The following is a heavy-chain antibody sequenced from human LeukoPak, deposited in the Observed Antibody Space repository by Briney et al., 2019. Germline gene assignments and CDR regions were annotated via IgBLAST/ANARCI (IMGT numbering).Heavy chain of an antibody. J-gene: IGHJ4*02. Sequence: SVKVSCKASGGTFSSYAISWVRQAPGQGLEWMGGSIPIFGTANYAQKFQGRVTITADESTSTAYMELSSLRSEDTAVYYCARGRIAAAGTGPGDYWGQGTLVTVSS. D-gene: IGHD6-13*01. V-gene: IGHV1-69*13. CDR2: SIPIFGTA. CDR1: GGTFSSYA. CDR3: ARGRIAAAGTGPGDY.